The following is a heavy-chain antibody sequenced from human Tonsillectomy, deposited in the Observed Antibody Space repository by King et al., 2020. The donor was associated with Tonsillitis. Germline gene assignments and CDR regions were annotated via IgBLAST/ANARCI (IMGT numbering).Heavy chain of an antibody. D-gene: IGHD6-19*01. J-gene: IGHJ6*02. CDR1: GGSFSGYY. Sequence: VQLQQWGAGLLKPSETLSLTCAVYGGSFSGYYWSWIRQHPGKGLEWIGEINHSGSTNYNPSLKSRVTVSVDTSKNQFSLKLTSVTAADTAVYYCARASVAVAGGDVWGQGTTVTVSS. V-gene: IGHV4-34*01. CDR3: ARASVAVAGGDV. CDR2: INHSGST.